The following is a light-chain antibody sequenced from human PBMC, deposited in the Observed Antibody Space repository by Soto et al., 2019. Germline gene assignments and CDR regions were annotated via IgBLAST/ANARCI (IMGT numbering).Light chain of an antibody. J-gene: IGLJ1*01. CDR1: GSDVGAYNY. Sequence: QSALTQPASVSGSPGQSITISCTGTGSDVGAYNYVSWYQQHPDKAPKLMIYDVSDRPSGVSNRFSGSKSGNTASLTISGLQAEDEADYYCTSFTSSSTLYVFGDGTKLTVL. CDR2: DVS. CDR3: TSFTSSSTLYV. V-gene: IGLV2-14*01.